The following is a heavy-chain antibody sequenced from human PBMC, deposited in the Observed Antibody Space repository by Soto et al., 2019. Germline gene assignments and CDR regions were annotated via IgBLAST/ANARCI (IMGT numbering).Heavy chain of an antibody. CDR3: ARRWGEGRVDY. D-gene: IGHD3-10*01. J-gene: IGHJ4*02. CDR1: GGSIISSNW. V-gene: IGHV4-4*02. Sequence: SETLSLTCAVSGGSIISSNWWSWVRQAPGKGLQWIGEIYHSGSTNYIPSLKSRVTISVDKSRNQFSLKLSSVTAADTAVYYCARRWGEGRVDYWGQGTLVTVSS. CDR2: IYHSGST.